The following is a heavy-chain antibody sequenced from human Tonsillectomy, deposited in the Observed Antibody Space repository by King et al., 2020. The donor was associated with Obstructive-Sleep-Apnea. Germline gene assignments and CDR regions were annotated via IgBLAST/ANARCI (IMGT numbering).Heavy chain of an antibody. Sequence: QLQESGPRLVKPSETLSLTCTVSGGSISSYYWSWIRQPPGKGLEWIGFIYYSGSTNYNPSLKIRVTLSVDTSKNQFSLKLSSVTAADTAVYYCARGRYYGSGSFPYYFDYWGQGALVTVSS. CDR1: GGSISSYY. D-gene: IGHD3-10*01. CDR2: IYYSGST. CDR3: ARGRYYGSGSFPYYFDY. J-gene: IGHJ4*02. V-gene: IGHV4-59*01.